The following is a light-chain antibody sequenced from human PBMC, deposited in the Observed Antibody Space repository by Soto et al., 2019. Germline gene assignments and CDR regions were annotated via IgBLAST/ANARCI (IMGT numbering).Light chain of an antibody. V-gene: IGKV2-28*01. Sequence: DIVMTQSPLSLPVTPGEPASISCRSSQSLLHSNGYNYLDWYLQKPGQSPQLLIYLGSTRASGVPDRFSGSGSGTDFTLKISIVEAEYVGVYYCMQALQTPWTFGQGTKVDIK. CDR2: LGS. CDR1: QSLLHSNGYNY. J-gene: IGKJ1*01. CDR3: MQALQTPWT.